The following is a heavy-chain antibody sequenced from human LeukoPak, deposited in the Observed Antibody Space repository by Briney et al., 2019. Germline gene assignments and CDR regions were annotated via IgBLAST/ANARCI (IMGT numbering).Heavy chain of an antibody. D-gene: IGHD6-13*01. Sequence: SETLSLTCTVPGGPISTYYWSWIRQPPGKGLEWIGCISNSGSTNSNPSLKSRVTISVVTSKNQFSLKLGSVTAADTAVYYCARHTGAAAGHYFDYWGQGTLVTV. V-gene: IGHV4-59*08. CDR1: GGPISTYY. J-gene: IGHJ4*02. CDR2: ISNSGST. CDR3: ARHTGAAAGHYFDY.